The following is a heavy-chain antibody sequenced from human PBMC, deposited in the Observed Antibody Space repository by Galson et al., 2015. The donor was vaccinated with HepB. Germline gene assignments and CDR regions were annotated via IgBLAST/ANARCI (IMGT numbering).Heavy chain of an antibody. V-gene: IGHV3-23*01. CDR3: AKDAGVTDSGPFEY. Sequence: SLRLSCAASVFNFRTYGMSLVRQAPGKELQWVSTINDSGGNTHYADSVKGRFTISRDNSKNTLYLHMNSLRAEDTAVYYCAKDAGVTDSGPFEYWGQGTLVTVS. CDR2: INDSGGNT. CDR1: VFNFRTYG. D-gene: IGHD2-21*02. J-gene: IGHJ4*02.